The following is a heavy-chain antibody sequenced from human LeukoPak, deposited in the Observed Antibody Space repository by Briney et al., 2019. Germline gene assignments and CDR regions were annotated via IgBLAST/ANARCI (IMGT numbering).Heavy chain of an antibody. J-gene: IGHJ5*02. CDR2: ISGGSSTI. CDR3: ARDKDWAFDH. D-gene: IGHD3/OR15-3a*01. V-gene: IGHV3-48*02. CDR1: GFTFSSYS. Sequence: PGGSLRLSCAASGFTFSSYSMNWVRQAPGKGLEWLSYISGGSSTIYYADSVKGRFTISRDNAKSSLYLQMNSLRDEDTALYYCARDKDWAFDHWGQGTLVTVSS.